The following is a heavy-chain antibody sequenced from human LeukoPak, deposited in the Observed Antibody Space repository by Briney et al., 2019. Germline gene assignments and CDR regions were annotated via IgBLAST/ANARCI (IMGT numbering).Heavy chain of an antibody. V-gene: IGHV3-53*01. CDR2: IYSGGYT. Sequence: GWSLRLSCAASGFTVSSNYMSWVRQAPGKGRDGVSGIYSGGYTSYADSVKGRFTISRDNSKNTLSLQMNSLRAEDTAVYYCARVSRSDAFDIWGQGAMVTVSS. CDR1: GFTVSSNY. J-gene: IGHJ3*02. CDR3: ARVSRSDAFDI.